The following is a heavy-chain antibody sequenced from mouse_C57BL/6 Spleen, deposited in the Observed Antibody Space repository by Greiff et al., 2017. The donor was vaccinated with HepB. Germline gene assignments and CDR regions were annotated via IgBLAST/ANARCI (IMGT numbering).Heavy chain of an antibody. CDR1: GYTFTSYW. D-gene: IGHD2-4*01. V-gene: IGHV1-52*01. CDR3: AIYERGHDLDC. CDR2: IDPSDSDT. J-gene: IGHJ4*01. Sequence: QVQLQQPGAELVRPGSSVKLSCKASGYTFTSYWMHWVKQRPIQGLEWIGNIDPSDSDTHYNQKFKDKATLTVDKSSSTAYMQLSSLTSEDSAVYYCAIYERGHDLDCWGTGTSVTVSS.